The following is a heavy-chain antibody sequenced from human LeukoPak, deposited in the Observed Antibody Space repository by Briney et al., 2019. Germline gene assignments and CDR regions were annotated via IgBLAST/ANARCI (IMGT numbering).Heavy chain of an antibody. CDR1: GFTFSSYA. D-gene: IGHD3-16*01. V-gene: IGHV3-23*01. Sequence: GGSLRLSCAASGFTFSSYAMSWVRQAPGKGLEWVSTISSSGSSTYYPDSVKGRFTTSRDNSKNTVFLLMNSLRAEDTAVYYCAKDGPASWGYFDYWGQGTPVTVSS. J-gene: IGHJ4*02. CDR3: AKDGPASWGYFDY. CDR2: ISSSGSST.